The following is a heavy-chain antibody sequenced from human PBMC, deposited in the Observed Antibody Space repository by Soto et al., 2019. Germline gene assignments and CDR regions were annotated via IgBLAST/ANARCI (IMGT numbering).Heavy chain of an antibody. V-gene: IGHV3-23*01. J-gene: IGHJ4*02. CDR1: GFTFSSYA. D-gene: IGHD4-4*01. CDR2: VSGSSSST. Sequence: GGSLRLSCAASGFTFSSYAMSWVRQAPGKGLEWVSAVSGSSSSTYYGDSVKGRFTISRDNSKNTLYLQMNSLIAEDTAVYYCEKIADYSNPRDYWGQGTLVTVSS. CDR3: EKIADYSNPRDY.